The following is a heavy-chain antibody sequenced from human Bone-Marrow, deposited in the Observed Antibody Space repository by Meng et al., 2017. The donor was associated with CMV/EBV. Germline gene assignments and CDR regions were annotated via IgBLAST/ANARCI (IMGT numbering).Heavy chain of an antibody. D-gene: IGHD2-2*01. J-gene: IGHJ6*02. V-gene: IGHV1-69*04. CDR1: GGTFSSYT. Sequence: SVKVSCKASGGTFSSYTISWVRQAPGQGLEWMGRIIPILGIANYAQKFQGRVTITADKSTSTAYMELSSLRSEDTALYYCAKDTDCSSTSCQMGGMDVWGQGTTVTVSS. CDR2: IIPILGIA. CDR3: AKDTDCSSTSCQMGGMDV.